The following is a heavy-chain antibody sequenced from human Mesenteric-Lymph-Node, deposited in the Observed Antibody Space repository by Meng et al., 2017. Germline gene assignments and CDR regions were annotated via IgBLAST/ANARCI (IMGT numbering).Heavy chain of an antibody. V-gene: IGHV3-21*01. CDR2: ISGESAYI. D-gene: IGHD3-10*01. CDR1: GFSFSSYE. Sequence: GESLKISCAASGFSFSSYEMNWVRQAPGKGLEWVASISGESAYIMYAESVKGRFIISRDNAKNSLYLQMDSLRADDTALYYCARFETARYYSSGGDLWGQGTTVTVSS. J-gene: IGHJ6*02. CDR3: ARFETARYYSSGGDL.